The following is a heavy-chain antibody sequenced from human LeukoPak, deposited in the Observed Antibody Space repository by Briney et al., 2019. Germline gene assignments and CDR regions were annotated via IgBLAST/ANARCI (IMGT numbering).Heavy chain of an antibody. Sequence: ASVKVSCKASGYTFTSYDINWVRQATGQGLGWMGWMNPNSGNTGYAQKFQGRVTITRNTSISTAYMELSSLRSEDTAVYYCAAGKVGAANFDYWGQGTLVTVSS. CDR1: GYTFTSYD. J-gene: IGHJ4*02. CDR2: MNPNSGNT. CDR3: AAGKVGAANFDY. V-gene: IGHV1-8*03. D-gene: IGHD1-26*01.